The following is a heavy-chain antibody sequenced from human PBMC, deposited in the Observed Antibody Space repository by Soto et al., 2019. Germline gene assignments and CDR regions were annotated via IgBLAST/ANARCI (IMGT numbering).Heavy chain of an antibody. CDR2: ITGSGSNT. V-gene: IGHV3-23*01. Sequence: PGGSLRLSCAASVFTFSNYGMTWVRQAPGKGLEWVSAITGSGSNTKSAHSVKGRFTISRDNSKNTLYLHMNSLRAEDTAIYYCAREGAGIMVATIDYWGQGTLVTVSS. J-gene: IGHJ4*02. CDR3: AREGAGIMVATIDY. D-gene: IGHD2-15*01. CDR1: VFTFSNYG.